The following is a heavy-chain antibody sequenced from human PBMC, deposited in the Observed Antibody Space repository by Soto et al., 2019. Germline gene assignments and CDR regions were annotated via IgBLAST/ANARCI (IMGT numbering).Heavy chain of an antibody. J-gene: IGHJ4*02. CDR2: IYYSGST. CDR3: ARRPVAGPARY. V-gene: IGHV4-39*01. Sequence: SETLSLTCTVSGGSISSSSYYWGWIRQPPGKGLEWIGSIYYSGSTYYNPSLKSRVTISVDTSKNQFSLKLSSVTAADTAVYYCARRPVAGPARYWGQGTLVTVSS. CDR1: GGSISSSSYY. D-gene: IGHD6-19*01.